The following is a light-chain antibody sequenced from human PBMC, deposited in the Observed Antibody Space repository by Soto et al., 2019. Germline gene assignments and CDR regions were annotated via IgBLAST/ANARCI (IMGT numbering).Light chain of an antibody. Sequence: DIVMTQSPDSLAVSLGERATINCKSSQSVLYSSNNKNYLAWYQQRPGQPPQLLIYWASTRESGVPDRFSGSGSGTDFTLTITSRQAEDVAVYYCQQYESTPPTFGQGTKLEIK. CDR1: QSVLYSSNNKNY. CDR2: WAS. J-gene: IGKJ2*01. V-gene: IGKV4-1*01. CDR3: QQYESTPPT.